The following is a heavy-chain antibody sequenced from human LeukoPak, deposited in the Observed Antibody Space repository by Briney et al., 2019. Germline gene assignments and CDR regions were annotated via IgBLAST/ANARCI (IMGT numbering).Heavy chain of an antibody. J-gene: IGHJ5*02. CDR2: IYYSGST. Sequence: KTSETLSLTCTVSGGSISSGVYYWSWIRQHPGKGLEWIGYIYYSGSTYYNPSLKSRVTISVDTSKNQFSLKLSSVTAADTAVYYCATSYYDFWSGYSNWFDPWGQGTLVTVSS. CDR1: GGSISSGVYY. D-gene: IGHD3-3*01. CDR3: ATSYYDFWSGYSNWFDP. V-gene: IGHV4-31*03.